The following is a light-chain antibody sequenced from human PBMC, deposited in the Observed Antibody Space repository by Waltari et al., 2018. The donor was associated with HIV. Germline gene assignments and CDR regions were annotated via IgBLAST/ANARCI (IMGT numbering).Light chain of an antibody. V-gene: IGLV2-23*02. CDR3: CSYAGSSTHVV. Sequence: QSALTQPASVSGSPGQSITISCTGTSSAVGGYKYVSWYQQHPGKAPKLMIYDVSKRTSGVSNRFSGSNSGDTASLTISGLQAEDEADYYCCSYAGSSTHVVFGGGTKLTVL. J-gene: IGLJ2*01. CDR2: DVS. CDR1: SSAVGGYKY.